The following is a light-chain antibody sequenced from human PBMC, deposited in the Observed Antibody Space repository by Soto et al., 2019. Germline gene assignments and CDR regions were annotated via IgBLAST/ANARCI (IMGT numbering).Light chain of an antibody. CDR3: QEYDGAPPIT. V-gene: IGKV3-20*01. J-gene: IGKJ1*01. CDR2: DAS. Sequence: EIVFTQSPGTLSLSPGERATLSCRASQSVSSSYLAWYQQKPGQAPTLLIFDASSRASGTPERFSGSGSGTDFTLTISRLEPEDFAVYYCQEYDGAPPITFGLGTKVDIK. CDR1: QSVSSSY.